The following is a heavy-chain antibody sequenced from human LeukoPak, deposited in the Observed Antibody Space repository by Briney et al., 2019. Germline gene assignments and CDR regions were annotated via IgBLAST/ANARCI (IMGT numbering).Heavy chain of an antibody. Sequence: SQTLSLTCAISGDSVSSNSAAWNWIRQSPSRGLEWLGRTFYRSKWYNDCAVSVKGRITISPDTSRNQFSLHLNSVTPEDTAVYYCAKLGGNFVDFWGQGTLVTVSS. CDR2: TFYRSKWYN. CDR3: AKLGGNFVDF. J-gene: IGHJ4*02. D-gene: IGHD4-23*01. CDR1: GDSVSSNSAA. V-gene: IGHV6-1*01.